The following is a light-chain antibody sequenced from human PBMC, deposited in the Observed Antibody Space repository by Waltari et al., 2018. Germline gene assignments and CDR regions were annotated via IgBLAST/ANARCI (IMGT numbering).Light chain of an antibody. CDR3: QVWDSDTTALI. Sequence: SYDLTQAPSVSVSPGQTASITYSGDHLVHKYVSWFQQRPGQSPLLVIYQDDKRPSGIPERFSGSNSGNTATLTISGTQAMDEGDYYCQVWDSDTTALIFGTGTSVTV. J-gene: IGLJ1*01. V-gene: IGLV3-1*01. CDR1: HLVHKY. CDR2: QDD.